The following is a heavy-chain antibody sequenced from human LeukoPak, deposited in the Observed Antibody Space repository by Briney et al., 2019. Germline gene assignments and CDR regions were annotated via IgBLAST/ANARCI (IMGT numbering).Heavy chain of an antibody. D-gene: IGHD1-26*01. CDR1: GYTFTSYD. CDR3: ARDAAWELGYFDY. V-gene: IGHV1-8*01. Sequence: ASVKVSCKASGYTFTSYDINWVRQATGQGLEWMGWMNPNSGNTGYAQKFQGRVTMTRNTSISTAYMELSSLRSEDTAVYYCARDAAWELGYFDYWGQGTLVTVSS. CDR2: MNPNSGNT. J-gene: IGHJ4*02.